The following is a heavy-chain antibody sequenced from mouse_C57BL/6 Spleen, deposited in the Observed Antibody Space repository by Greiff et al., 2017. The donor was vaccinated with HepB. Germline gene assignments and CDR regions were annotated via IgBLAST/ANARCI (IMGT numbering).Heavy chain of an antibody. CDR3: ASYYGSSYGYFDV. Sequence: EVQLQQSVAELVRPGASVKLSCTASGFNIKNTYMHWVKQRPEQGLEWIGRIDPANGNTKYAPKFQGKATITADTSSNTAYLQLSSLKSEDTAIYYCASYYGSSYGYFDVWGTGTTVTVSS. CDR2: IDPANGNT. D-gene: IGHD1-1*01. CDR1: GFNIKNTY. V-gene: IGHV14-3*01. J-gene: IGHJ1*03.